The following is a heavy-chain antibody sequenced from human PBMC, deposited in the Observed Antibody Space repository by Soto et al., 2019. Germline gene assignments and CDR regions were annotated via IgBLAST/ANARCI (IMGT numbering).Heavy chain of an antibody. J-gene: IGHJ4*02. CDR2: ISGSGGST. CDR3: AKEQAVAGTNFDY. V-gene: IGHV3-23*01. CDR1: GFTFSSHA. D-gene: IGHD6-19*01. Sequence: PGGFLRLSSAASGFTFSSHAMSWVRQAPGKGLEWVSAISGSGGSTYYADSVKGRFTISRDNSKNTLYLQMNSLRAEDTAVYYCAKEQAVAGTNFDYWGQGTLVTVSS.